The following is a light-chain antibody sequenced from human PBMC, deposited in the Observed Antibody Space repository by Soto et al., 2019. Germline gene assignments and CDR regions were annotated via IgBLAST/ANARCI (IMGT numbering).Light chain of an antibody. Sequence: FVMTQSALSLPVTLGKPASISCRSIQSLVYSDGNTYLNWFQQRTGQSPXRLIYKVSNRFSGVPDRFTGSGAETDFTLKISRVEAEDVGTYYCMQNTQFPLTFGGGTRWIS. CDR1: QSLVYSDGNTY. J-gene: IGKJ4*01. V-gene: IGKV2-30*01. CDR3: MQNTQFPLT. CDR2: KVS.